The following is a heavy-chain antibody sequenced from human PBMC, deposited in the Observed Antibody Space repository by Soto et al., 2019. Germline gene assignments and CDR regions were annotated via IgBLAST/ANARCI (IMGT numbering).Heavy chain of an antibody. CDR2: ISYVGYM. Sequence: QLQLQESGSGLVKTSQTLSLTCAVSGGSISGGAYSWGWIRQPPGKGLEWIGYISYVGYMYVNPSVSGLVSMSEYKSKNQISLRLDSMTAADTAIYFCAKDWATSRGAFDIWGRVKMVTVSS. D-gene: IGHD2-2*01. V-gene: IGHV4-30-2*01. J-gene: IGHJ3*02. CDR1: GGSISGGAYS. CDR3: AKDWATSRGAFDI.